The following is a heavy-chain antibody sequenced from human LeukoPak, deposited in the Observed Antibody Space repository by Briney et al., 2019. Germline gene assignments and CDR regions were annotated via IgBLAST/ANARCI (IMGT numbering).Heavy chain of an antibody. CDR3: ARTGMGIGRDAFDI. J-gene: IGHJ3*02. V-gene: IGHV4-59*01. CDR1: GGSISSYY. CDR2: IDYRGST. Sequence: PWEALSLTCTVSGGSISSYYWGWIRQPPGKGLGGIGYIDYRGSTNYNPSLKSRVTISVDTSKNQSSLQLSSVPAADTAVYYCARTGMGIGRDAFDIWGQGTMVTVSS. D-gene: IGHD6-13*01.